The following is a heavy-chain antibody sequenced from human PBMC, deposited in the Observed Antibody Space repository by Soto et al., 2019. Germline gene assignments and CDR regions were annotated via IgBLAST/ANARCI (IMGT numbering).Heavy chain of an antibody. J-gene: IGHJ6*03. D-gene: IGHD6-19*01. CDR1: GFTFSDYY. Sequence: QVQLVESGGGLVKPGGSLRLSCAASGFTFSDYYMSWIRQAPGKGLEWVSYISSSGSTIYYADSGKGRFTISRDNAKNSLYLQMNSLRAEDTAVYYCARAVAGTSAYYYHFYYMDVWGKGTTVTVSS. CDR3: ARAVAGTSAYYYHFYYMDV. CDR2: ISSSGSTI. V-gene: IGHV3-11*01.